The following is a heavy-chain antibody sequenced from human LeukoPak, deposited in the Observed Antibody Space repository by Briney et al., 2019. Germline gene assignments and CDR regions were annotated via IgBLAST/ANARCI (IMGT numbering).Heavy chain of an antibody. J-gene: IGHJ5*02. CDR2: INPTGGSA. CDR3: ARDRSGSRWRWCDP. D-gene: IGHD6-13*01. Sequence: GASVKVSCKASGYTFTNYYIHWVRQAPGQGLEWMGIINPTGGSASYAQKFQGRVSMTSDTSTSTLYLELSSLRSEDTAVYYCARDRSGSRWRWCDPWGQGTLVTVSS. V-gene: IGHV1-46*01. CDR1: GYTFTNYY.